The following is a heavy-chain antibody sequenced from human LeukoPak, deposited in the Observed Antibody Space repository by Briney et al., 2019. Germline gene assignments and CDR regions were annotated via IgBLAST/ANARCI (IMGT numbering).Heavy chain of an antibody. D-gene: IGHD3-22*01. Sequence: GGSPRLSCAASGFTFTSYSMNWVRQAPGKGLEWVSYISSGGSSIYYADSVKGRFTISRDNAKNSLYLQMNSLRAEDTAVYYCAKSGYSLPFDYWGQGILVTVSS. CDR1: GFTFTSYS. CDR2: ISSGGSSI. J-gene: IGHJ4*02. CDR3: AKSGYSLPFDY. V-gene: IGHV3-48*01.